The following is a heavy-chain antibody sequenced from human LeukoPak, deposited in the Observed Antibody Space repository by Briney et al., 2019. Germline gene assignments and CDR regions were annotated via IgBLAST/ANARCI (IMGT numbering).Heavy chain of an antibody. V-gene: IGHV4-59*01. CDR3: ARDTDGTATFDY. D-gene: IGHD5-18*01. CDR2: IYYSGST. J-gene: IGHJ4*02. Sequence: SETLSLTCTVSGGSISSYYWSWIRQPPGKGLEWIGYIYYSGSTNYNPSLKSRVTISVGTSKNQFSLKLSSVTAADTAVYYCARDTDGTATFDYWGQGTLVTVSS. CDR1: GGSISSYY.